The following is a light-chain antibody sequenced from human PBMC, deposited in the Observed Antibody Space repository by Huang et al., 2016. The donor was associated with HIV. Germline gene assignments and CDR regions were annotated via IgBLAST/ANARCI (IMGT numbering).Light chain of an antibody. Sequence: DIQMTQSPSSLSASVGDRVTLTCRSSQTISNYLSWYQQKPGKAPKLLIYSASSSQSGVPPRFSGSGSGTDFALTISSLQPDDFATYYCQQSYTTPRTFGQGTRVEIK. V-gene: IGKV1-39*01. CDR1: QTISNY. CDR3: QQSYTTPRT. J-gene: IGKJ1*01. CDR2: SAS.